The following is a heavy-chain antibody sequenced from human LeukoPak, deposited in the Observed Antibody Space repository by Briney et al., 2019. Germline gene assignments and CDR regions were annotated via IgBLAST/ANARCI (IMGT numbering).Heavy chain of an antibody. D-gene: IGHD2-2*03. CDR1: GGSITSYY. Sequence: SETLSLTCTVSGGSITSYYWNWIRQPPGQGLKWIGNIYYSGGINYNPSLRGRVTMSVDTSKNQFSLRLSSVTAADTAVYYCARGGLPSWISFDSWGQGTLVTVSS. CDR3: ARGGLPSWISFDS. J-gene: IGHJ4*02. CDR2: IYYSGGI. V-gene: IGHV4-59*01.